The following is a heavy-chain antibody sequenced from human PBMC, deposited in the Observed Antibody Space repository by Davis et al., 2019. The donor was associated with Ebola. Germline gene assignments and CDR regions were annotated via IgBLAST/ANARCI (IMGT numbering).Heavy chain of an antibody. Sequence: GESLKISCAASGFTFSDNYMPWLRQAPGTGLEWVAYISYSGATIYYADSVKGRFTISRDNAKNSLHLQMNSLSVEDTAMYYCVSLLHWGQGAPVTVSS. V-gene: IGHV3-11*01. CDR3: VSLLH. CDR1: GFTFSDNY. CDR2: ISYSGATI. J-gene: IGHJ4*02.